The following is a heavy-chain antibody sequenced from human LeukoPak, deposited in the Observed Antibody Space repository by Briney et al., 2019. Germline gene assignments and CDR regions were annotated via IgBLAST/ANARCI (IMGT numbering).Heavy chain of an antibody. D-gene: IGHD6-19*01. CDR2: IKQDGREK. CDR1: GFTFSSYA. J-gene: IGHJ3*02. V-gene: IGHV3-7*01. CDR3: ARFGSGWYGAFDI. Sequence: PGGSLRLSCAASGFTFSSYAMHWVRQAPGKGLEWVANIKQDGREKYYVDSVKGRFTISRDNAKNSLYLQMNSLRAEDTAVYYCARFGSGWYGAFDIWGQGTMVTVSS.